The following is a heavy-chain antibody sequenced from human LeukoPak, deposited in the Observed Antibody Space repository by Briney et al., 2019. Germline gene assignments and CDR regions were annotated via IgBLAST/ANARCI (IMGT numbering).Heavy chain of an antibody. J-gene: IGHJ5*02. CDR3: ARDPAFEQLAWAGWFDP. D-gene: IGHD6-6*01. CDR1: GYTFTGYY. Sequence: ASVKVSCKASGYTFTGYYMHWVRQAPGQGLEWMGWINPNSGGTNYAQKFQGRVTMTRDTSISTAYMELSRLRSDDTAVYYCARDPAFEQLAWAGWFDPWGQGTLVTVSS. CDR2: INPNSGGT. V-gene: IGHV1-2*02.